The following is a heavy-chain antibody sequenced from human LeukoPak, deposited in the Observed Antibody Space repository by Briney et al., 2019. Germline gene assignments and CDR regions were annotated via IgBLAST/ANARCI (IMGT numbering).Heavy chain of an antibody. CDR2: ISGSGGST. Sequence: GGSLRLSCAASGFTFSSYAMSWVRQAPGKGLEWVSAISGSGGSTYYADSVKGRFTISRDNSKNTLYLQMNSLRAEDTAVYYCAKVSSSWYLDPDAFDIWGQGTMVTVSS. V-gene: IGHV3-23*01. D-gene: IGHD6-13*01. J-gene: IGHJ3*02. CDR3: AKVSSSWYLDPDAFDI. CDR1: GFTFSSYA.